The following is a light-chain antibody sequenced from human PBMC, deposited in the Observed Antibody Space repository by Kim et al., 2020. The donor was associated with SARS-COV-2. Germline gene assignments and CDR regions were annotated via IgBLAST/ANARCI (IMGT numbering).Light chain of an antibody. CDR2: AAS. V-gene: IGKV3-11*01. CDR1: QSVSTY. J-gene: IGKJ2*01. CDR3: QQRSNWYT. Sequence: EIVLTQSPATLSLSPGERATLSCRASQSVSTYLAWYQQKPGQAPRLLIYAASNRATGIPARFSGSGSGTDFTLTISSLEPEDFAVYYCQQRSNWYTFGQGTKLEI.